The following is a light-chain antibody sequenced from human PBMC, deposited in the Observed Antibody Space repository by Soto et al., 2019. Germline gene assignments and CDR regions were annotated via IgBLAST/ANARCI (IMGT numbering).Light chain of an antibody. CDR2: GAS. Sequence: DIQMTQSPSSLSASVGDRVTITCRTGQAISTYLNWYQHKPGTAPRLLVYGASRLQSGVPSRFSGSGSGTHFTLTTSALQPEDFATYYCQQSHTTPTTFGQGTRVDIK. V-gene: IGKV1-39*01. J-gene: IGKJ5*01. CDR3: QQSHTTPTT. CDR1: QAISTY.